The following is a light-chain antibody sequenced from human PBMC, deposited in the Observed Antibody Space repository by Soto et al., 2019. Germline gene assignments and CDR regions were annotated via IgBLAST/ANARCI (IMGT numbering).Light chain of an antibody. CDR2: GAS. V-gene: IGKV3-20*01. Sequence: EIVLTQSPGTLSLSPGERATLSCRASQSVISSYLAWYQQRLGQAPRLLIYGASSRATGIPDRFSGSGSGTDFTLTISRVEPEAVAVYYCQQYGISPYTFGQGTKLEIK. CDR1: QSVISSY. CDR3: QQYGISPYT. J-gene: IGKJ2*01.